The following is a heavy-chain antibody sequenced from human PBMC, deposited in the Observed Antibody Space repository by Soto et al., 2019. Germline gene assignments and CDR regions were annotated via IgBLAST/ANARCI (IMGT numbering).Heavy chain of an antibody. V-gene: IGHV3-23*01. CDR1: GFTFSSYA. Sequence: GGSLRLSCAASGFTFSSYAMSWVRQAPGKGLEWVSAISGSGGSTYYADSVKGRSTISRDNSKNTLYLQMNSLRAEDTAVYYCAKSGYYYDSSGYTLNWFDPWGQGTLVTVSS. D-gene: IGHD3-22*01. CDR2: ISGSGGST. CDR3: AKSGYYYDSSGYTLNWFDP. J-gene: IGHJ5*02.